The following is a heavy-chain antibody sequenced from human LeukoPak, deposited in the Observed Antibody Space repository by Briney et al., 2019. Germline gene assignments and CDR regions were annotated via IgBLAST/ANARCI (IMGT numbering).Heavy chain of an antibody. CDR2: IYYSGSN. CDR3: ARTGNSYGVGYYYYMDV. V-gene: IGHV4-59*12. J-gene: IGHJ6*03. CDR1: GASTNSNA. Sequence: SETLSLTCTVSGASTNSNAWSWLRQPPGKGLEWVGYIYYSGSNNYNPSLKSRVTMSLDTSKNQFSLKLSSVTAADTAVYYCARTGNSYGVGYYYYMDVWGKGTTVTVSS. D-gene: IGHD5-18*01.